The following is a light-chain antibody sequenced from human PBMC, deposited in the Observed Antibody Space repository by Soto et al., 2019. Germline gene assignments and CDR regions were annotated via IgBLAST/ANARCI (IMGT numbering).Light chain of an antibody. Sequence: QSVLTQPPSASGSPGQSVTISCTGTSSDVGAYKYVSWYQQYPGKAPKLMIYEVTKRPSGVPDRFSGSKSDNTASLTVSGLQAEDEADYYCTSYVGNDIWVFDGGTKLTVL. J-gene: IGLJ3*02. CDR1: SSDVGAYKY. V-gene: IGLV2-8*01. CDR2: EVT. CDR3: TSYVGNDIWV.